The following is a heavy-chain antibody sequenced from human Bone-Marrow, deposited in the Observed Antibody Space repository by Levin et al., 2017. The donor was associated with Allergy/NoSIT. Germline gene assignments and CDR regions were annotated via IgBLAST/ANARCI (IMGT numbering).Heavy chain of an antibody. Sequence: SETLSLTCTVSGDSITRGSHFWGWIRRPPGKGLEWVRSAHHTGDSYTNPSLKSRVTISVDTSNSLFSLNLSSVTAADTAVYYCARSTGYCDGGGCYYVNFEHWGQGMLVSVSS. CDR1: GDSITRGSHF. CDR2: AHHTGDS. J-gene: IGHJ4*02. CDR3: ARSTGYCDGGGCYYVNFEH. D-gene: IGHD2-15*01. V-gene: IGHV4-39*02.